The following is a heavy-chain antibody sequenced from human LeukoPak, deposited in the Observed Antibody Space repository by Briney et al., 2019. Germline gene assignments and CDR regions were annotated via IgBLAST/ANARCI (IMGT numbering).Heavy chain of an antibody. CDR2: IYPGDSDT. V-gene: IGHV5-51*01. J-gene: IGHJ4*02. D-gene: IGHD5-12*01. Sequence: GESLKISCKGSGYSFTSYWIGWVRQMPGKGLEWMGIIYPGDSDTRYSPSFQGQVTISADKSISTAYPQWSSLKASDTAMYYCARMWGRTLDSGYDQTFDYWGQGTLVTVSS. CDR1: GYSFTSYW. CDR3: ARMWGRTLDSGYDQTFDY.